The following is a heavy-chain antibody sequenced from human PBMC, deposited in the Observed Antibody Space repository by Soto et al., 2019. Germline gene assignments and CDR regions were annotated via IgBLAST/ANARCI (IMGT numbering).Heavy chain of an antibody. CDR3: ARGGASPKWFAP. Sequence: QVHLQESGPGLVRPSQTLSLTCTVSGGSITSGGSFWSWIRQHPGKGPEWIAFIGYSGATSYNPSLASRVTISADTYKSQFSLNLRSVTAADTAVYYCARGGASPKWFAPWGQGTLVTVSS. CDR1: GGSITSGGSF. CDR2: IGYSGAT. J-gene: IGHJ5*02. V-gene: IGHV4-31*03. D-gene: IGHD2-15*01.